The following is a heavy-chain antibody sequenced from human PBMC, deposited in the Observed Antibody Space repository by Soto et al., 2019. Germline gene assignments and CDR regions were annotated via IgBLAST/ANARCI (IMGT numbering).Heavy chain of an antibody. Sequence: PGGSLRLSCAASGFTFTNYGMHWVRQAPGKGLEWVGFIRSKAYGGTTEYAASVKGRFTISRDDSKSIAYLQMNSLKTEDTAVYYCTRDRWQQLVKGSADYWGQGTLVTVSS. CDR2: IRSKAYGGTT. CDR3: TRDRWQQLVKGSADY. J-gene: IGHJ4*02. D-gene: IGHD6-13*01. CDR1: GFTFTNYG. V-gene: IGHV3-49*04.